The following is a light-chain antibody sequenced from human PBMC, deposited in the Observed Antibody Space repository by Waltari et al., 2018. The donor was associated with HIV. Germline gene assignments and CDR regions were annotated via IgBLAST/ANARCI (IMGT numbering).Light chain of an antibody. J-gene: IGLJ3*02. CDR1: SPNRGITD. V-gene: IGLV1-47*01. CDR3: AAWDGSLRGGV. Sequence: QSVLTQPPSASGTPGQRVTISCSGTSPNRGITDVSWYPHRPGTAPKLLIFTNNQRPSWVPDRFSAAKSGTSASLAISALQSDDEADYYCAAWDGSLRGGVFGGGTKLTV. CDR2: TNN.